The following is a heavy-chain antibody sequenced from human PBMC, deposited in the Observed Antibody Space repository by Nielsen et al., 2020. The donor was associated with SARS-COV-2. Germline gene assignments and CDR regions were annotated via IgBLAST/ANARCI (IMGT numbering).Heavy chain of an antibody. CDR2: INPNSGGT. CDR1: GYTFTSYD. Sequence: ASVKVSCKASGYTFTSYDINWVRQATGQGLEWMGWINPNSGGTNYAQKFQGRVTMTRDTSISTAYMELSRLRSDDTAVYYCARSAADGYSDYWGQGTLVTVSS. CDR3: ARSAADGYSDY. V-gene: IGHV1-2*02. J-gene: IGHJ4*02. D-gene: IGHD5-24*01.